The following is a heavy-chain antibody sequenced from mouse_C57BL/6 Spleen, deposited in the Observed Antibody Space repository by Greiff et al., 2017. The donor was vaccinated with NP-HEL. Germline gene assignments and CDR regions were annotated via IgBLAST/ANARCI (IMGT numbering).Heavy chain of an antibody. V-gene: IGHV1-80*01. CDR3: ARCYYYGSDWYCDV. CDR2: IYPGDGDT. J-gene: IGHJ1*03. Sequence: QVQLQQSGAELVKPGASVKISCKASGYAFSSYWMNWVRQRPGKGLEWIGQIYPGDGDTNYNGKFKGKATLTADKSSSTAYMQLSSLTSEDSAVYFCARCYYYGSDWYCDVWGTGTTVTVSS. CDR1: GYAFSSYW. D-gene: IGHD1-1*01.